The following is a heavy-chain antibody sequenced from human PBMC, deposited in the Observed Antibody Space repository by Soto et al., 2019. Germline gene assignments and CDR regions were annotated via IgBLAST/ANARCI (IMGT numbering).Heavy chain of an antibody. Sequence: GSLRLSCAASGFSLSPYWMNWVRQATGKGLEWVDNIKKDGNEKYYVDSVKGRFFISRDNAKNSLYLQLNSLRAEDTAVYYCARDADASGWYHYGMDIWGQGTLVTVSS. CDR2: IKKDGNEK. V-gene: IGHV3-7*01. J-gene: IGHJ6*02. CDR3: ARDADASGWYHYGMDI. CDR1: GFSLSPYW. D-gene: IGHD6-19*01.